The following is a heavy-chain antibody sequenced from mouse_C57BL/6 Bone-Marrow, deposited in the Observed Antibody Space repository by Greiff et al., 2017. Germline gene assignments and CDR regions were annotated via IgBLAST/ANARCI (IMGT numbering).Heavy chain of an antibody. CDR2: IWWDDDK. J-gene: IGHJ1*03. CDR1: GFSLSTFGMG. V-gene: IGHV8-8*01. CDR3: ARIIYYYGSSYRYFDV. D-gene: IGHD1-1*01. Sequence: QVQLKESGPGILQPSQTLSLTCSFSGFSLSTFGMGVGWIRQPSGKGLEWLAHIWWDDDKYYNPALKSRLTISKDTSKNQVFLKIANVDTADTATYYCARIIYYYGSSYRYFDVWGTGTTVTVSS.